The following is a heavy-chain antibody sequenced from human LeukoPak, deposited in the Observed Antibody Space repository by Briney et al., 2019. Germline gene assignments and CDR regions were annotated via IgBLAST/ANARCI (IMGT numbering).Heavy chain of an antibody. CDR1: GFTFSSYW. D-gene: IGHD6-19*01. CDR2: IKQDGSEK. V-gene: IGHV3-7*01. J-gene: IGHJ4*02. CDR3: ASSGWYPYYFDY. Sequence: PVGSLRLSCAASGFTFSSYWMSWVRQAPGKGLEWVANIKQDGSEKYYVDSVKGRFTISRDNAKNSLYLQMNSLRAEDTAVYYCASSGWYPYYFDYWGQGTLVTVSS.